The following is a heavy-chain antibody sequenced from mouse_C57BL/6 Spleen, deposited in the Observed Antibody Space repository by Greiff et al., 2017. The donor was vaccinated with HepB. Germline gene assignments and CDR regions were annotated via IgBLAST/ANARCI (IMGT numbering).Heavy chain of an antibody. J-gene: IGHJ4*01. D-gene: IGHD2-5*01. V-gene: IGHV5-4*01. CDR2: ISDGGSYT. CDR3: AREVYSNYPYAMDY. Sequence: EVKLVESGGGLVKPGGSLKLSCAASGFTFSSYAMSWVRQTPEKRLEWVATISDGGSYTYYPDNVKGRFTISRDNAKNNLYLQMSHLKSEDTAMYYCAREVYSNYPYAMDYWGQGTSVTVSS. CDR1: GFTFSSYA.